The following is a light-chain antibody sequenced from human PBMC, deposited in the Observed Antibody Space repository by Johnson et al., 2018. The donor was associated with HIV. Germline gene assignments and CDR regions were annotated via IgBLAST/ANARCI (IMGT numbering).Light chain of an antibody. Sequence: QSVLTQPPSVSAAPGQKVTISCSGSSSNIGDNYVSWYQQFPETAPKLLIYDNNKRPSGIPDRFSGSKSGTSATLGITGLQTGDEADYYCGTWDGILSVYVFGTGTKVTVL. CDR3: GTWDGILSVYV. CDR1: SSNIGDNY. J-gene: IGLJ1*01. V-gene: IGLV1-51*01. CDR2: DNN.